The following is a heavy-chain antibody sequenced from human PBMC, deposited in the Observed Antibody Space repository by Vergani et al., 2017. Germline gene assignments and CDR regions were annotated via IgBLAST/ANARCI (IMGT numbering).Heavy chain of an antibody. J-gene: IGHJ5*02. Sequence: QVQLVQSGAEVKKPGSSVKVSCKASGGTFSSYAISWVRQAPGQGLEWMGGIIPIFGTANYAQTFQGRVTITADESTSTAYMELSSLRSEDTAVYYCARAVTAWYQLLLKTANWFDPWGQGTLVTVSS. V-gene: IGHV1-69*01. CDR2: IIPIFGTA. D-gene: IGHD2-2*01. CDR3: ARAVTAWYQLLLKTANWFDP. CDR1: GGTFSSYA.